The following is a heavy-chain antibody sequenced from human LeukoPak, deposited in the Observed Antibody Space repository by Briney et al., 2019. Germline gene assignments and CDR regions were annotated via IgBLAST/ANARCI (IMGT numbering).Heavy chain of an antibody. D-gene: IGHD2-15*01. V-gene: IGHV3-23*01. CDR1: GFSFSSYA. CDR2: ISGSGGSA. J-gene: IGHJ6*02. Sequence: GGSLRLSCAASGFSFSSYAMNWVRQAPGEGLEWVSGISGSGGSAYYADSVKGRFTISRDNSKNTLYLQMNSLRAEDTAVYYCANRDIVGTLGVWGQGTSVTVSS. CDR3: ANRDIVGTLGV.